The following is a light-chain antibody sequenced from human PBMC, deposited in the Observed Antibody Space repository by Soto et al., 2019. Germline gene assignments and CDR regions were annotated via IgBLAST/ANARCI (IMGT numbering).Light chain of an antibody. CDR1: QGISSW. V-gene: IGKV3-11*01. J-gene: IGKJ3*01. Sequence: TQSPSSVSASVGDRVTITCRASQGISSWLAWYQQKPGQAPRLLIYDASNRATGIPARFSGSGSGTDFTLTISSLEPEDFAVYYCQQRSNWPRTFGPGTKVDIK. CDR2: DAS. CDR3: QQRSNWPRT.